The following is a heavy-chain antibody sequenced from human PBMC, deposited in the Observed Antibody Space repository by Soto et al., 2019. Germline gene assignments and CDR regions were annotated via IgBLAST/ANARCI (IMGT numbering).Heavy chain of an antibody. CDR2: INRNAGST. CDR1: GLTFSSYA. CDR3: ARGGSGYYFDY. J-gene: IGHJ4*02. V-gene: IGHV3-64*01. D-gene: IGHD5-12*01. Sequence: GGSQKLSSAAAGLTFSSYAMHWVRQAPGKGLEYVSTINRNAGSTYYANSLKGRFTISRDNSKNTLYLQMGSLRAEDMAVYYCARGGSGYYFDYWGQGTLVTVSS.